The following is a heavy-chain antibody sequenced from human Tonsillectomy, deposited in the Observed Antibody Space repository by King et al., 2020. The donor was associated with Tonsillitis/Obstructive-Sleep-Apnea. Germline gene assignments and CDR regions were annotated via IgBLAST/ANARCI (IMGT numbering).Heavy chain of an antibody. CDR3: TRGNSSGWSDDAFHI. V-gene: IGHV4-4*02. D-gene: IGHD6-19*01. J-gene: IGHJ3*02. CDR1: GGSISSSNW. CDR2: IYHIGST. Sequence: QLQESGPGLVKPSGTLSLTCAVSGGSISSSNWWSWVRQPPGKGLEWIGEIYHIGSTNYNPSLKSRVSMSVDKSKNQFALKVNSVTAADTAVYYCTRGNSSGWSDDAFHIWGQGTMVTVSS.